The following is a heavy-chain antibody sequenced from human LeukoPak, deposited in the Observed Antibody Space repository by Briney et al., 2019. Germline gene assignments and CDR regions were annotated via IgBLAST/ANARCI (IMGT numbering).Heavy chain of an antibody. CDR1: GGSLSSSNW. D-gene: IGHD3-10*01. Sequence: SGTLSLTCAVSGGSLSSSNWWSWVRQPPGKGREWIGEIYHSGSTNYNPSLKSRVTISVDKSKNQFSLKLSSVSAADTAVYYCARDPPPRLLWFGESQGGFDPWGQGTLVTVSS. CDR3: ARDPPPRLLWFGESQGGFDP. J-gene: IGHJ5*02. CDR2: IYHSGST. V-gene: IGHV4-4*02.